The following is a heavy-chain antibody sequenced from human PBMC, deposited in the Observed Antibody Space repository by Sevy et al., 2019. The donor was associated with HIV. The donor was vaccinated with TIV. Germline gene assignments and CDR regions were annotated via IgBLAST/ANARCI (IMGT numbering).Heavy chain of an antibody. CDR2: IRYDGSNK. CDR1: GFTFSSYG. Sequence: GGSLRLSCAASGFTFSSYGMHWVRQAPGKGLEWVAFIRYDGSNKYYADSVKGRFTISRDNFKNTLYLQMNTLRRDDTAAYFCTKDPPVYGDFPYGMDVWGQGTTVTVSS. D-gene: IGHD4-17*01. V-gene: IGHV3-30*02. J-gene: IGHJ6*02. CDR3: TKDPPVYGDFPYGMDV.